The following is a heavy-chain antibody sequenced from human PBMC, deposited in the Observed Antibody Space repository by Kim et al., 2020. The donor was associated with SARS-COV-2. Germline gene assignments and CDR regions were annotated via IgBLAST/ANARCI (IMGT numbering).Heavy chain of an antibody. CDR3: ARDWYNWNYYGMDF. J-gene: IGHJ6*02. CDR1: GYTFGSYA. Sequence: ASVKVSCKASGYTFGSYAIHWVRQAPGQRLEWMGWINAGNGNTKYSQKFQGRVTITRDTSTNTVYMELSSLRSEDTALYYCARDWYNWNYYGMDFWGQGT. D-gene: IGHD1-1*01. V-gene: IGHV1-3*01. CDR2: INAGNGNT.